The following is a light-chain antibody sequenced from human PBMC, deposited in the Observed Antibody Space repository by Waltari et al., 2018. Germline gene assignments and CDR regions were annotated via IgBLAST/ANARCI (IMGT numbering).Light chain of an antibody. CDR3: SSYTSSSLV. CDR1: SSDVGRYNY. V-gene: IGLV2-14*01. CDR2: DVS. Sequence: QSALTQPASVSGSPGQSTTISCTGTSSDVGRYNYVPWYQQHPGKAPKLMIYDVSNRPSGVSNRFSGSKSGNTASLTISGLQAEDEADYYCSSYTSSSLVFGGGTKLTVL. J-gene: IGLJ2*01.